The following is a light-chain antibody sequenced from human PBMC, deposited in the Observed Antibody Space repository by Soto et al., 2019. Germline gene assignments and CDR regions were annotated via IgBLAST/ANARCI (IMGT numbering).Light chain of an antibody. Sequence: DVQMTQSPSTLSASVGDRVTITCRASQTINNWLAWYQQRPGKAPNFLIYKTSTLETGVPSRFSGSGSGTEFTLTISSLQPEDFAIYYCQQYNTYPWTFGQGTRVESK. CDR1: QTINNW. CDR2: KTS. CDR3: QQYNTYPWT. J-gene: IGKJ1*01. V-gene: IGKV1-5*03.